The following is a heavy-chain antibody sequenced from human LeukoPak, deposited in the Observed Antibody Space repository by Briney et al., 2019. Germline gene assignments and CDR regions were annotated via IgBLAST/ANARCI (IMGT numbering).Heavy chain of an antibody. CDR1: GFTFSSYG. CDR3: AKDGSITAAGGFDP. J-gene: IGHJ5*02. Sequence: GGSLRLSCAASGFTFSSYGMHWVRQAPGKGLEWVAVIWYDGSNKYYADSVKGRFTISRDKSKNTLDLQMNSLRAEDTAVYYCAKDGSITAAGGFDPWGQGTLVTVSS. CDR2: IWYDGSNK. V-gene: IGHV3-30*02. D-gene: IGHD6-13*01.